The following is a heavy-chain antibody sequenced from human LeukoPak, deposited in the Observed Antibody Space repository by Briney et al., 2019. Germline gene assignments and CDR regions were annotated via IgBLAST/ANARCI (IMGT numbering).Heavy chain of an antibody. Sequence: PGGSLRLSCAASGFTFSSYATSWVRQAPGKGLEWVSAISGSGGSTYYADSVKGRFTISRDNSKNTLYLQMNSLRAEDTAVYYCAKRVSEWELGYGMDVWSQGTTVTVSS. CDR1: GFTFSSYA. CDR3: AKRVSEWELGYGMDV. J-gene: IGHJ6*02. CDR2: ISGSGGST. V-gene: IGHV3-23*01. D-gene: IGHD1-26*01.